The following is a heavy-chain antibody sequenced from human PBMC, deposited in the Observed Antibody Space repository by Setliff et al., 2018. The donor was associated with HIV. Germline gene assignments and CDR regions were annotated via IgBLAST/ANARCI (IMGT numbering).Heavy chain of an antibody. J-gene: IGHJ4*02. CDR3: VRWGLPYGIDA. Sequence: PGGSLRLSCAASGFPFSNYWMGWVRQAPGKGLEWVANINQDGSAKYYADSVKGRFTISRDNAKDSLYLQMHSLRAEDTAVYYCVRWGLPYGIDAWGQGTLVTVSS. CDR2: INQDGSAK. CDR1: GFPFSNYW. D-gene: IGHD3-16*01. V-gene: IGHV3-7*01.